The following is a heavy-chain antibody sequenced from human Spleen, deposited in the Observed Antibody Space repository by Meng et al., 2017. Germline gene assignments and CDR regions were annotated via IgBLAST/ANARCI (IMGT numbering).Heavy chain of an antibody. V-gene: IGHV4-38-2*02. J-gene: IGHJ3*02. CDR1: GYSISSGYY. Sequence: SETLSLTCTVSGYSISSGYYWGWIRQPPGKGLEWIGYIYYSGSTNYNPSLKSRVTISLETSENQFSLKLTSVTAADTAVYYCARDVRGTDTWDAYDIWVQATIVTASS. CDR3: ARDVRGTDTWDAYDI. D-gene: IGHD3-10*02. CDR2: IYYSGST.